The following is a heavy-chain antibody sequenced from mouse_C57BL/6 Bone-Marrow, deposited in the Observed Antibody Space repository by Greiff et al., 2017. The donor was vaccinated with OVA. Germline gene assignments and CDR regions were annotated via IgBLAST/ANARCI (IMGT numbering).Heavy chain of an antibody. Sequence: QVQLQQSGAELVRPGASVKLSCKASGYTFTDYYISWVKQRPGQGLEWIARIYPGSGNIYYNEKFKGKATLSAEQSSSTAYLQLSSLTSDDSAVYFCARSERLRDYVCYWGQGTTLTVSS. J-gene: IGHJ2*01. CDR2: IYPGSGNI. V-gene: IGHV1-76*01. CDR1: GYTFTDYY. D-gene: IGHD2-2*01. CDR3: ARSERLRDYVCY.